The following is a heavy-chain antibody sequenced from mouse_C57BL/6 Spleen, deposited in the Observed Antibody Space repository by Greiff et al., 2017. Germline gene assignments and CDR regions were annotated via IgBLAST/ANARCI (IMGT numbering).Heavy chain of an antibody. J-gene: IGHJ4*01. CDR2: IYPGDGDT. CDR3: ARGYYSNYDAMDY. CDR1: GYAFSSYW. V-gene: IGHV1-80*01. D-gene: IGHD2-5*01. Sequence: VQLQQSGAELVKPGASVKISCKASGYAFSSYWMNWVKQRPGKGLEWIGQIYPGDGDTNYNGKFKGKATLTADKSSSTAYMQLSSLTSEDSAVYFCARGYYSNYDAMDYWGQGTSVTVSS.